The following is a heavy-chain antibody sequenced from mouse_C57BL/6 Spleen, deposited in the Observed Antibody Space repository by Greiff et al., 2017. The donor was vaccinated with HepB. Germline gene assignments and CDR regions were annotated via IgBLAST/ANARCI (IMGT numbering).Heavy chain of an antibody. V-gene: IGHV1-22*01. CDR3: AVTAQAPVAY. CDR1: GYTFTDYN. J-gene: IGHJ3*01. CDR2: INPNEGGT. D-gene: IGHD3-2*02. Sequence: EVQLQQSGPELVTPGASVKMSCKASGYTFTDYNMHWVKQSHGKSLEWIGYINPNEGGTSYNQKFKGKATLTVNKSSSTAYMELRSLTSEDSAVYYCAVTAQAPVAYWGQGTRVTVSA.